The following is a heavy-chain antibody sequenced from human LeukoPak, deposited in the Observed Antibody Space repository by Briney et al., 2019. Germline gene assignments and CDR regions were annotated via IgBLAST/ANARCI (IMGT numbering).Heavy chain of an antibody. Sequence: GGSLRLSCAASGFTVSSNYMSWVRQAPGKGLEWVSVIYSGGSTYYADSVKGRFTISRDNSKNTLYLQMNSLRAEDAAVFYCARELEWLGKYYFDYWGQGTPVTVSS. J-gene: IGHJ4*02. CDR3: ARELEWLGKYYFDY. V-gene: IGHV3-53*01. CDR1: GFTVSSNY. CDR2: IYSGGST. D-gene: IGHD3-10*01.